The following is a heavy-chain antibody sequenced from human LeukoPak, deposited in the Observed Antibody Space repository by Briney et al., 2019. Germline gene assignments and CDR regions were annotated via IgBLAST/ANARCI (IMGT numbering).Heavy chain of an antibody. CDR2: ISPTSSNI. Sequence: GGSLRLSCAASGFTFTDYYMSWIRQAPGKGLEWLSYISPTSSNIYYADSVKGRFTISRDSAWRSLDLQMNSLRAEDTAMYYCARKDGWFGEFDTWGQGTLVTVSS. CDR3: ARKDGWFGEFDT. V-gene: IGHV3-11*01. D-gene: IGHD3-10*01. CDR1: GFTFTDYY. J-gene: IGHJ5*02.